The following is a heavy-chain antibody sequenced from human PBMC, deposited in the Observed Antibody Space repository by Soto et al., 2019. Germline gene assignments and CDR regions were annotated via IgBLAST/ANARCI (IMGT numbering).Heavy chain of an antibody. CDR3: AVRRYGSGSYSSLDYYSYGMDV. J-gene: IGHJ6*02. D-gene: IGHD3-10*01. Sequence: QVQLVQSGAEVKKPGSSVKVSCKASGGTFSSYAISWVRQAPGQGLEWMGGIIPIFGTANYAQKFQGRVTITADESTSTAYMELSSLRSEDTAVYYCAVRRYGSGSYSSLDYYSYGMDVWGQGTTVTVSS. V-gene: IGHV1-69*01. CDR1: GGTFSSYA. CDR2: IIPIFGTA.